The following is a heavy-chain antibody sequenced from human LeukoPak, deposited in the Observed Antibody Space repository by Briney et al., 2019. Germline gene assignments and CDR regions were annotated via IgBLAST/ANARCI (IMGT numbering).Heavy chain of an antibody. CDR2: IYYSGST. CDR3: ARELYSSSSFDY. J-gene: IGHJ4*02. V-gene: IGHV4-39*02. D-gene: IGHD6-13*01. Sequence: SETLSLTCTVSGGSISSSSYYWGWIRQPPGKGLEWIGSIYYSGSTYYNPSLKSRVTISVDRSKNQFSLKLSSVTAADTAVYYCARELYSSSSFDYWGQGTLVTVSS. CDR1: GGSISSSSYY.